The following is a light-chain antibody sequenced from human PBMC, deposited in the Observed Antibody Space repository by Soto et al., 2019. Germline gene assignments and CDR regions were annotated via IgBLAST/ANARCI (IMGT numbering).Light chain of an antibody. CDR2: DAS. Sequence: DIQMTQAPSTLSISVRDRVTIACQASQDIGNLLNWYQQKPGKAPTLLIYDASNLDTAVPSRFICSPPRTEFTLTISSLPPQDIGPYYCQQYYDLPITVAQGT. CDR3: QQYYDLPIT. V-gene: IGKV1-33*01. CDR1: QDIGNL. J-gene: IGKJ5*01.